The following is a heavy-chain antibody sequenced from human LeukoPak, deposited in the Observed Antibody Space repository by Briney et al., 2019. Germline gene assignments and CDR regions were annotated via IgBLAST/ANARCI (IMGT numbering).Heavy chain of an antibody. J-gene: IGHJ5*02. CDR2: IYTSGST. CDR1: GGSISSYY. V-gene: IGHV4-4*07. Sequence: SETLSLTCTVSGGSISSYYWSWIRQPAGKGLEWIGRIYTSGSTNYNPSLKSRVTMSVDTSKNQFSLKLSSVTAADTAVYYCARGGSGSLALSWFDPWGQGTLVTVSS. D-gene: IGHD3-10*01. CDR3: ARGGSGSLALSWFDP.